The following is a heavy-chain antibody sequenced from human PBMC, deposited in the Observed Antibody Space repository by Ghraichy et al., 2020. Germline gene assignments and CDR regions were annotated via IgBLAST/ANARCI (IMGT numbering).Heavy chain of an antibody. CDR3: ARSRPRGYKYFFDF. V-gene: IGHV3-74*01. CDR1: GFTFTDYW. J-gene: IGHJ4*02. CDR2: IYTDVSTA. D-gene: IGHD5-24*01. Sequence: LSLTCAVSGFTFTDYWMHWVRQAPGKGLVWVSRIYTDVSTATYADSVKGRFTISRDNAKNTLYLQMNSLRADDTAVYYCARSRPRGYKYFFDFWGQGAPVTVSS.